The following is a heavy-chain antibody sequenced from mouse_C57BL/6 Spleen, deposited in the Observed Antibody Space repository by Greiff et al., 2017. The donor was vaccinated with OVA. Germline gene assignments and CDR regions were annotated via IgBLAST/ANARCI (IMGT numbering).Heavy chain of an antibody. CDR3: ARGGSSSPYAMDY. V-gene: IGHV5-16*01. D-gene: IGHD1-1*01. J-gene: IGHJ4*01. Sequence: EVQLQESEGGLVQPGSSMKLSCTASGFTFSDYYMAWVRQVPEKGLEWVANINYDGSSTYYLDSLKSRFIISRDNAKNILYLQMSSLKSEDTATYYCARGGSSSPYAMDYWGQGTSVTVSS. CDR1: GFTFSDYY. CDR2: INYDGSST.